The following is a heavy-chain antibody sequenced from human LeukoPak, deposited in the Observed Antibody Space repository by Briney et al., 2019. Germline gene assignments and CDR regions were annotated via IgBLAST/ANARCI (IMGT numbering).Heavy chain of an antibody. J-gene: IGHJ4*02. D-gene: IGHD1-26*01. Sequence: GKSLRLSCAASGFTFNTYGMHWVRQAPGKGLEWVAVIWSGGSHQTYADSVRGRFTISRDNSKSTLYLQMNSLRTEDTAVYYCATDRGGYPFDYWGQGTLVTVSS. CDR1: GFTFNTYG. CDR2: IWSGGSHQ. CDR3: ATDRGGYPFDY. V-gene: IGHV3-33*01.